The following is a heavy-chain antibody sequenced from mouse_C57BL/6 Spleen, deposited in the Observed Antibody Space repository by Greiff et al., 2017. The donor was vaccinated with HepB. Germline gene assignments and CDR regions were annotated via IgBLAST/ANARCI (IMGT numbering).Heavy chain of an antibody. D-gene: IGHD1-1*01. CDR1: GYTFTSYW. CDR2: INPSSGYT. CDR3: APGITTVVALDY. J-gene: IGHJ2*01. V-gene: IGHV1-7*01. Sequence: VQLQQSGAELAKPGASVKLSCKASGYTFTSYWMHWVKQRPGQGLEWIGYINPSSGYTKYNQTFKDKATLTADKSSSTAYMQLSSLTYEDSAVYYCAPGITTVVALDYWGQGTTLTVSS.